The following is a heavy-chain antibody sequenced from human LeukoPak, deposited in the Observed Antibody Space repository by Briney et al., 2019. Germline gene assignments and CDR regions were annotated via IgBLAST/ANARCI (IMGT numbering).Heavy chain of an antibody. CDR1: GFTFSSYA. CDR2: ISYDGSNK. Sequence: GGSLRLSCAASGFTFSSYAMHWVRQAPGKGLEWVAVISYDGSNKYYADSVKGRFTISRDNSKNTLYLQMNSLRAEDTAVYYCARDGPIVVVPAALDYWGQGTLVTVYS. V-gene: IGHV3-30*01. J-gene: IGHJ4*02. D-gene: IGHD2-2*01. CDR3: ARDGPIVVVPAALDY.